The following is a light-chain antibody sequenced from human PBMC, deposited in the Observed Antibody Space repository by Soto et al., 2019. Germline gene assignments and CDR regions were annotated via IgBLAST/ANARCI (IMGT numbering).Light chain of an antibody. J-gene: IGLJ2*01. CDR3: SSYTTRSTEV. V-gene: IGLV2-14*01. Sequence: QSALTQPASMSGSPGQSITISCTATSSDASDFNHVSWYQQHPGKAPKRLIYDVNNRPAGVSNRFSASSSDNTASLTISGLQAEDEADYYCSSYTTRSTEVFGSGTKLTVL. CDR2: DVN. CDR1: SSDASDFNH.